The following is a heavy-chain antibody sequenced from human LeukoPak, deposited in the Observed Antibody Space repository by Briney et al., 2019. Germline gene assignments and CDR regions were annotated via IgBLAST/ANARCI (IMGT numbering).Heavy chain of an antibody. CDR1: GGSISSYF. CDR3: ARGTLTFSNYYYMDV. D-gene: IGHD2/OR15-2a*01. CDR2: VYYSGST. Sequence: PSETLSLTCIVSGGSISSYFWSWIRQPPGKGLEWIGYVYYSGSTNYNPSLKSRVTISVDTSKNQFSLKVSSVTAADTAVYHCARGTLTFSNYYYMDVWGKGTTVTVSS. V-gene: IGHV4-59*01. J-gene: IGHJ6*03.